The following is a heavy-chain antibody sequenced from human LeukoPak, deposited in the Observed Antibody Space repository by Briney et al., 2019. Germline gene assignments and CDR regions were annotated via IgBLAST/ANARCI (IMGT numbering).Heavy chain of an antibody. CDR1: GGSISSYY. Sequence: SETLSLTCTVSGGSISSYYWSWIRQPAGKGLEWIGRIYTSGSTNYNPSLKSRVTISVDTSKNQFSLKLSSVTAADTAVYYCAREGGSAIYDFWSGYVIWGQGTMVTVSS. CDR2: IYTSGST. CDR3: AREGGSAIYDFWSGYVI. J-gene: IGHJ3*02. V-gene: IGHV4-4*07. D-gene: IGHD3-3*01.